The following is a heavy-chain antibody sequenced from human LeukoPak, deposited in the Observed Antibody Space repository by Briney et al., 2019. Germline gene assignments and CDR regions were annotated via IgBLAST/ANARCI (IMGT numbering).Heavy chain of an antibody. CDR3: ARFSSDCSTASCYLTY. CDR2: IYSTGTT. J-gene: IGHJ4*02. D-gene: IGHD2-2*01. V-gene: IGHV4-59*11. CDR1: GGSISSHY. Sequence: SETLSLTCTVSGGSISSHYWSWIRQPPGKGLELIGHIYSTGTTYYSPSLNSRVTISLDTSRNQFSLKLTSVTAADTAIYYCARFSSDCSTASCYLTYWGQGTLVIVSS.